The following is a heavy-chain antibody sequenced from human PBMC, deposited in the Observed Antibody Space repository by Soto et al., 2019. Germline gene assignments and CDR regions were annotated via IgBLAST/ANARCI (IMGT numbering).Heavy chain of an antibody. J-gene: IGHJ4*02. CDR1: GYTFTGYY. Sequence: GASVKVSCKASGYTFTGYYIHWVRQAPGQGPEWMGSISPHSGGPNYAQRFQGRVTMTRDTSMTTVYMEMSGLTSDDTAVYYCAREEQTGSNYYLDYWGRGPLVTVSS. CDR2: ISPHSGGP. V-gene: IGHV1-2*02. CDR3: AREEQTGSNYYLDY. D-gene: IGHD7-27*01.